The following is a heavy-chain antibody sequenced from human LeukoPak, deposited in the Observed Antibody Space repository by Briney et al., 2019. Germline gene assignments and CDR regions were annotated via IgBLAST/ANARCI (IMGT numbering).Heavy chain of an antibody. V-gene: IGHV4-39*07. Sequence: SETLSLTCTVSGGSISNSSYYWGCIRQPPGWGLEWIGSILYSGSTYYNPSLKSRVSISVDTSKNQFSLKLISVTTADTAVYYCARDRGRGSPDYLGQGTLVTVSS. CDR3: ARDRGRGSPDY. CDR2: ILYSGST. D-gene: IGHD3-10*01. J-gene: IGHJ4*02. CDR1: GGSISNSSYY.